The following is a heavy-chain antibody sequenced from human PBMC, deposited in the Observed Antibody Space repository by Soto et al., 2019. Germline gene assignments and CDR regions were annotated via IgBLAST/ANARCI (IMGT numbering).Heavy chain of an antibody. CDR3: AKDLFPYYDFWSGYPVLDY. Sequence: XESLGLSCAASGFTFSSYAMSWVRQAPGKGLEWVSAISGSGGSTYYADSVKGRFTISRDNSKNTLYLQMNSLRAEDTAVYYCAKDLFPYYDFWSGYPVLDYWGQGTLVTVSS. V-gene: IGHV3-23*01. CDR1: GFTFSSYA. CDR2: ISGSGGST. J-gene: IGHJ4*02. D-gene: IGHD3-3*01.